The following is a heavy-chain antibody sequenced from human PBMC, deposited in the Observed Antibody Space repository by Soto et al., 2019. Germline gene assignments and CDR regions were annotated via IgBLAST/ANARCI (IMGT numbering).Heavy chain of an antibody. J-gene: IGHJ4*02. Sequence: SETLSLTCTVSGGSISSGGYYWSWIRQHPGKGLEWIGYIYYSGSTYYNPSLKSRVTISVDTSKNQFSLKLSSVTAADTAVYYCARAVPFWDIVVVPAATIDYWGKGNLVPVSS. CDR2: IYYSGST. D-gene: IGHD2-2*01. V-gene: IGHV4-31*03. CDR1: GGSISSGGYY. CDR3: ARAVPFWDIVVVPAATIDY.